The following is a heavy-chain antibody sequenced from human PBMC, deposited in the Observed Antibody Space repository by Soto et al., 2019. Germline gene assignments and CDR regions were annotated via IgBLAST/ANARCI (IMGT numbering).Heavy chain of an antibody. Sequence: SETLSLTCTVSGGSISSYYWSWIRQPPGKGLEWIGYIYYSGSTNYNPSLKSRVTISVDTSKNQFSLKLSSVTAADTAVYYCARVAGYCSSTSCYGVNWFDPWGQGTLVTVSS. J-gene: IGHJ5*02. CDR1: GGSISSYY. D-gene: IGHD2-2*01. CDR2: IYYSGST. V-gene: IGHV4-59*01. CDR3: ARVAGYCSSTSCYGVNWFDP.